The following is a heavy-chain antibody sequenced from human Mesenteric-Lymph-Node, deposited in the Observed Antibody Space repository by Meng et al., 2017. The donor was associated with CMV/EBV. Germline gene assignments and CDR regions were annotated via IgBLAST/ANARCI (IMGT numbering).Heavy chain of an antibody. Sequence: GGSLRLSCAASGFTFNSFAMSWVRQAPGKGLEWVSAVTPSGGSTYYADSVRGRFTISRDNSKNTVSLQMNSLRAEDTAVYYCAKDRVPEDWGQGTLVTVSS. CDR3: AKDRVPED. CDR1: GFTFNSFA. J-gene: IGHJ4*02. CDR2: VTPSGGST. V-gene: IGHV3-23*01.